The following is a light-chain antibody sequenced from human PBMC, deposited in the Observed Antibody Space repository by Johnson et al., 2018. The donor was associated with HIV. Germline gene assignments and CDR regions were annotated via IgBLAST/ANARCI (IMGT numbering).Light chain of an antibody. CDR2: ENK. J-gene: IGLJ1*01. V-gene: IGLV1-51*02. CDR1: SSNIGENF. CDR3: GTWDSSLGAYV. Sequence: QSVLTQPPSVSAAPGQKVTFSCSGSSSNIGENFVSWYQHLPGTAPKLLIYENKKRPSGIPDRFSGSKSGTSATLAITGLQTGDEADYYCGTWDSSLGAYVFGTGTKVTVL.